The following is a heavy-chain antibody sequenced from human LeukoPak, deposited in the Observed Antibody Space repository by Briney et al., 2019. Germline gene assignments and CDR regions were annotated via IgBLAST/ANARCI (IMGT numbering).Heavy chain of an antibody. CDR1: GFTFSTYS. V-gene: IGHV3-21*01. J-gene: IGHJ4*02. D-gene: IGHD4-17*01. CDR2: ISRSSSYI. Sequence: GGSLRLSCAASGFTFSTYSMNWVRQAPGKGLEWVSSISRSSSYIYYADSVKGRFTISRDNTKNSLYLQINSLRAEDTAVYYCVREETTVTCFDYWGQGTLVTVSS. CDR3: VREETTVTCFDY.